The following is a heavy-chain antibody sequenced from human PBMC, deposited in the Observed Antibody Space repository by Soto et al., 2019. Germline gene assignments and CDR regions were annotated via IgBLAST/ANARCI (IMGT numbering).Heavy chain of an antibody. CDR1: GGSIKSDSYS. V-gene: IGHV4-31*03. CDR3: ARYDSGTFSCAY. Sequence: QVHLQESGPGLVKPSQTMSLTCTVSGGSIKSDSYSWSWIRQLPGEGLAWIGFIFYRGNTYYNPSPKSRVTISADTSTSHCALKLTAVTAADTAVYSGARYDSGTFSCAYWGQGALVTASS. D-gene: IGHD3-10*01. CDR2: IFYRGNT. J-gene: IGHJ4*02.